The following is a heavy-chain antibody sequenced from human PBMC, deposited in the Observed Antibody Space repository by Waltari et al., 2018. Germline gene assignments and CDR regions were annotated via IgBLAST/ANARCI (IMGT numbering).Heavy chain of an antibody. CDR1: GFTFSNYN. CDR3: ARGEVGATTEYYFDY. J-gene: IGHJ4*02. CDR2: ISSSSSYI. V-gene: IGHV3-21*01. Sequence: EVQLVESGGGLVKPGGSLRLSCAASGFTFSNYNLNWVRQAPGKGLEWVLSISSSSSYIYYADSVKGRFTISRDNAKNSLYLQMNSLRAEDTAVYYCARGEVGATTEYYFDYWGQGTLVTVSS. D-gene: IGHD1-26*01.